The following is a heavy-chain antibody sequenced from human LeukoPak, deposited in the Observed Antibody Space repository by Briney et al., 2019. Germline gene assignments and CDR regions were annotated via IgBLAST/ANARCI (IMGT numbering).Heavy chain of an antibody. V-gene: IGHV4-31*03. CDR1: GGSISSGTHY. Sequence: SETLSLTCTVSGGSISSGTHYYNWIRQHPGKGLEWIGYIYYTGITSYNPSLKSRVTISVDTSKNQFSLKLSSVTAADTAVYYCARTGYSSGWYFDYWGQGTLVTVSS. CDR2: IYYTGIT. D-gene: IGHD6-19*01. J-gene: IGHJ4*02. CDR3: ARTGYSSGWYFDY.